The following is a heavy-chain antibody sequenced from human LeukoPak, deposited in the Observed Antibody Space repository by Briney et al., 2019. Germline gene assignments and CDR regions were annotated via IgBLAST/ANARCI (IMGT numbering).Heavy chain of an antibody. Sequence: GGSLRLSCAASGLTLSNYAMTWVRQAPRKGLEWVSDISVSGTRTYYADSVGGRFTISRDNSKNTLYLQVNTLRADDTAVYYCAKPISGGLAVTADWFHPWGQGTLVVVSS. CDR3: AKPISGGLAVTADWFHP. D-gene: IGHD6-19*01. CDR2: ISVSGTRT. J-gene: IGHJ5*01. V-gene: IGHV3-23*01. CDR1: GLTLSNYA.